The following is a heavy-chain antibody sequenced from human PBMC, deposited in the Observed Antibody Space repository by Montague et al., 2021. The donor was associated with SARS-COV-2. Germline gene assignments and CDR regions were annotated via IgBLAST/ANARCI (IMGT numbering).Heavy chain of an antibody. CDR2: IYYSGST. D-gene: IGHD3-22*01. V-gene: IGHV4-59*01. Sequence: SETLSLTCTVSGGSISNYYWSWIRQPPGRGLERIGYIYYSGSTDYSHSXKSRVTISLDTSKTQFSLKVNSVTAADTAVYYCARGGGYYNYGLDVWGPGATVTGSS. CDR3: ARGGGYYNYGLDV. J-gene: IGHJ6*02. CDR1: GGSISNYY.